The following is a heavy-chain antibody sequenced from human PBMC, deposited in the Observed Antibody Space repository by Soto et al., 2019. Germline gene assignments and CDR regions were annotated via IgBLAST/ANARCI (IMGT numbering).Heavy chain of an antibody. J-gene: IGHJ5*02. CDR1: GASISGFY. V-gene: IGHV4-4*07. CDR3: VRDGTKTLRDWFDP. D-gene: IGHD1-1*01. Sequence: SETLSLTCTVSGASISGFYWSWIRKSAGKGLEWIGRIYATGTTDYNPSLKSRFMMSVDTSKKQFSLKLRSVTAADTAVYYCVRDGTKTLRDWFDPWGQGISVTVSS. CDR2: IYATGTT.